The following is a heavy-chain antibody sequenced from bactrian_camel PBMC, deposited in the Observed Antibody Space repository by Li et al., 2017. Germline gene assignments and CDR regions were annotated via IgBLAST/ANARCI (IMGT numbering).Heavy chain of an antibody. V-gene: IGHV3-2*01. CDR1: KLTYSSNC. CDR2: IYTRNTNE. Sequence: HVQLVESGGGSVQTGGSLALSCVAAKLTYSSNCMGWFRQGPGKEREGVAVIYTRNTNEFYADSVEGRFTISQDSAKNTLYPQMNSLKPEDTAIYYCAALEGMRWGPVGGVCSKYAMDYWGKGTQVTV. D-gene: IGHD3*01. J-gene: IGHJ7*01.